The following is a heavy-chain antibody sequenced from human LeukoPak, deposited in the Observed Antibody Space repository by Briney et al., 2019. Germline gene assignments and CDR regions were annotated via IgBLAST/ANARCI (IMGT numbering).Heavy chain of an antibody. V-gene: IGHV3-23*01. J-gene: IGHJ6*02. D-gene: IGHD4-17*01. CDR3: AKDSAHDYGDYVPLGMDV. CDR1: GFTFSSYA. Sequence: AGGSLRLSCAASGFTFSSYAMSWVRQAPGKGLEWVSAISGSGGSTYYADSVKGRFTISRDNSKNTLYLQMNSLRAEDTAVYYCAKDSAHDYGDYVPLGMDVWGQGTTVTVSS. CDR2: ISGSGGST.